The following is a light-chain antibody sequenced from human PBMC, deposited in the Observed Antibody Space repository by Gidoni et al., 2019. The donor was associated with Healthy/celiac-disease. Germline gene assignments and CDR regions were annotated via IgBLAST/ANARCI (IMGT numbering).Light chain of an antibody. CDR3: SSYAGSNSVV. Sequence: QSALPQPPPSSGSPGPSVTISCTGTSSDVGGYNYVPWYQQHPGKAPKLMIYEVSKRPPGLPDRFSGSKSGNTASLTVSGLQAEDEADYYCSSYAGSNSVVFGGGTKLTVL. CDR1: SSDVGGYNY. CDR2: EVS. V-gene: IGLV2-8*01. J-gene: IGLJ2*01.